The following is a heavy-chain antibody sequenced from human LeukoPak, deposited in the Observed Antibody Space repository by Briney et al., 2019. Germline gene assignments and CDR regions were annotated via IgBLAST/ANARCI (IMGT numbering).Heavy chain of an antibody. D-gene: IGHD1-26*01. J-gene: IGHJ5*02. CDR3: ARVGYASWEIPA. Sequence: PGGSLRLSCEASGFTFSSYWMTWFRQAPGRGLEWVAYISQDASEKYYVDSVKGRFTISRDNAKKSLSLQMSSLRAEDTAVYYCARVGYASWEIPAWGQGTLVTVSS. CDR2: ISQDASEK. V-gene: IGHV3-7*01. CDR1: GFTFSSYW.